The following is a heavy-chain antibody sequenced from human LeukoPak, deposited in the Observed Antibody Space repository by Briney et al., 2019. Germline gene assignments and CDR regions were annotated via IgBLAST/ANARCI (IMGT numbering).Heavy chain of an antibody. V-gene: IGHV1-69*13. CDR3: ARVLLRGPYYYYYYGMDV. CDR1: GGTFSSYA. CDR2: IIPIFGTA. J-gene: IGHJ6*02. Sequence: SVKVSYKASGGTFSSYAISWVRQAPGQGLEWMGGIIPIFGTANYAQKFQGRVTITADESTSTAYMELSSLRSEDTAVYYCARVLLRGPYYYYYYGMDVWGQGTTVTAPS. D-gene: IGHD3-16*01.